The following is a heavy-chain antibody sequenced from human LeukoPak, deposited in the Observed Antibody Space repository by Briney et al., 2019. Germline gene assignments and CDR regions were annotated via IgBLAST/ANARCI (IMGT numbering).Heavy chain of an antibody. CDR2: IYYSGST. CDR3: ARERSSGVSHAIDY. CDR1: GGSMSRYY. Sequence: PSETLSLTCTVSGGSMSRYYWSWSRQPPGKGLEWIGDIYYSGSTNYNPSLNSRVTISVDTSKSQFSLKLSSVTAADTAVYYCARERSSGVSHAIDYWGQGTLVTVSP. D-gene: IGHD6-19*01. V-gene: IGHV4-59*01. J-gene: IGHJ4*02.